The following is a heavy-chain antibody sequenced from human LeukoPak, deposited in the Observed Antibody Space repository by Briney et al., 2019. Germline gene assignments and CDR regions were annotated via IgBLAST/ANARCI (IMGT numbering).Heavy chain of an antibody. Sequence: GGSLTLSCGASGFTFTDHYMTWVRQAPGKGLEWVSYVSSSGRTKYYADSVKGRFTIFRDNVRGSLYLQMSSLRADDTAVYYCARLSPYYNMDVWGSGATVTVSS. CDR1: GFTFTDHY. CDR2: VSSSGRTK. V-gene: IGHV3-11*01. CDR3: ARLSPYYNMDV. J-gene: IGHJ6*03.